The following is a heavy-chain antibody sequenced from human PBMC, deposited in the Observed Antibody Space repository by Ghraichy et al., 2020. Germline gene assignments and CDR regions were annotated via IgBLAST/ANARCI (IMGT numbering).Heavy chain of an antibody. CDR2: ISGSGGST. CDR3: AKDWVTTVVTPDYFDY. V-gene: IGHV3-23*01. CDR1: GFTFSSYA. D-gene: IGHD4-23*01. J-gene: IGHJ4*02. Sequence: LSLTCAASGFTFSSYAMSWVRQAPGKGLEWVSAISGSGGSTYYADSVKGRFTISRDNSKNTLYLQMNSLRAEDTAVYYCAKDWVTTVVTPDYFDYWGQGTLVTVSS.